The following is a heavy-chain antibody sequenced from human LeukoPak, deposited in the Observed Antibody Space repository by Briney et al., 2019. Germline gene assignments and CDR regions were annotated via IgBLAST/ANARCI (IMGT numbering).Heavy chain of an antibody. CDR1: GGSVSSGFYY. CDR2: VYNSGST. CDR3: AREYFGRKYYFDY. V-gene: IGHV4-61*02. D-gene: IGHD3-10*01. J-gene: IGHJ4*02. Sequence: SETLSLTCTVSGGSVSSGFYYWSWIRQPAGKGLEWIGRVYNSGSTSYNPSLKSRVTISIDTSKNQFSLKLNSVTAADTAIYYCAREYFGRKYYFDYWGQGSLVAVSS.